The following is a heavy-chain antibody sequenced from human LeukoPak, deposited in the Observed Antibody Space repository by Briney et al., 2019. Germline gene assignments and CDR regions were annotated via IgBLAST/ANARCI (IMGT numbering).Heavy chain of an antibody. Sequence: GGSLRLSCAASGFTVSSNYMSWVRQAPGKGLEWVSVIYSGGNTYYADSVKDRFTISRDNSKNTLYLHMNSLRADDTALYYCARHQNSGYGPFDYWGQGTLVTVSS. CDR3: ARHQNSGYGPFDY. CDR2: IYSGGNT. J-gene: IGHJ4*02. CDR1: GFTVSSNY. V-gene: IGHV3-66*04. D-gene: IGHD5-12*01.